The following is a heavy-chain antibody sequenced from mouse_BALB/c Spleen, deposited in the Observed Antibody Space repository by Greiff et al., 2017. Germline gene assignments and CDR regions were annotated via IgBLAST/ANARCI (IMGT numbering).Heavy chain of an antibody. Sequence: VQLKESGPELVKPGASVKISCKASGYSFTGYFMNWVMQSHGKSLEWIGRINPYNGDTFYNQNFKDKASLTVDKSSSTAYMELHSLTSEDSAVYYCARSPYYGNYLDYWGQGTTLTVSS. V-gene: IGHV1-20*01. J-gene: IGHJ2*01. D-gene: IGHD2-10*01. CDR2: INPYNGDT. CDR3: ARSPYYGNYLDY. CDR1: GYSFTGYF.